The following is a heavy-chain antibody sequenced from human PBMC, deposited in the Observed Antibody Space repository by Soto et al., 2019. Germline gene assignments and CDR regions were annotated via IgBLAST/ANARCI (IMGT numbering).Heavy chain of an antibody. J-gene: IGHJ6*02. D-gene: IGHD2-15*01. V-gene: IGHV1-69*13. CDR3: ARAYDCSGGSCPQYYYGMDV. CDR1: GGTFSIYA. CDR2: IIPIFGTA. Sequence: SVKVSCTASGGTFSIYAISWVRQAPGQGLEWLGGIIPIFGTANYAQKFQGRVTITADESTSTAYMELSSLRSEDTAVYYCARAYDCSGGSCPQYYYGMDVWGQGTTVTVSS.